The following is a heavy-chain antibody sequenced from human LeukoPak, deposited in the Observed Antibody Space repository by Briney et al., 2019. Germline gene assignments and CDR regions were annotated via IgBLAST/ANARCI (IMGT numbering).Heavy chain of an antibody. Sequence: SETLSLTCTVSGGSISSYYWSWIRQPPGKGLEWIGRIYTSGSTNYNPSLKSRVTISVDTSKNQFSLKLSSVTAADTAVYYCARDYTAVTFNWFDPWGQGTLVTVSS. D-gene: IGHD4-17*01. CDR1: GGSISSYY. J-gene: IGHJ5*02. V-gene: IGHV4-4*08. CDR2: IYTSGST. CDR3: ARDYTAVTFNWFDP.